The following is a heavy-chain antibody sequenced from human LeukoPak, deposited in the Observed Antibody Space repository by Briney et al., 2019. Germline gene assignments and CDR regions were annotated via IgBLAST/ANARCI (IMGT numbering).Heavy chain of an antibody. CDR3: ARRRKSLRFWECFFDY. CDR2: INPNSGGT. J-gene: IGHJ4*02. V-gene: IGHV1-2*02. D-gene: IGHD3-3*01. Sequence: ASVKVSCKASGYTFTGYYMHWVRQAPGQGLEWMGWINPNSGGTNYAQKFQGRVTMTRDTSISTAYMELSRLRSDDTAVYYCARRRKSLRFWECFFDYGAREPLVPVPP. CDR1: GYTFTGYY.